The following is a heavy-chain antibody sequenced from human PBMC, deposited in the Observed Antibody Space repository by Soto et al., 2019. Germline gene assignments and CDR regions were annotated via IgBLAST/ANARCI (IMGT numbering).Heavy chain of an antibody. CDR3: ARGPTYYDSSGYAFDY. Sequence: PSETLSLTCTVSGGSISSYYWSWIRQPPGKGLEWIGYIYYSGSTNYNPSLKSRVTISVDTSKNQFSLKLSSVTAADTAVYYCARGPTYYDSSGYAFDYWGQGTLVTVSS. J-gene: IGHJ4*02. CDR1: GGSISSYY. D-gene: IGHD3-22*01. V-gene: IGHV4-59*01. CDR2: IYYSGST.